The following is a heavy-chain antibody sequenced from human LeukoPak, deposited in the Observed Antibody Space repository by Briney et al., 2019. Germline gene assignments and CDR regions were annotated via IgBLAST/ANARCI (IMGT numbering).Heavy chain of an antibody. J-gene: IGHJ5*02. CDR3: ASGRGIAAAGKVSGWFDP. D-gene: IGHD6-13*01. V-gene: IGHV4-39*07. CDR1: GASTGSRTYY. Sequence: SETLSLTCTVSGASTGSRTYYWDWFRQPPGKGLEWIGEINHSGSTNYNPSLKSRVTISVDTSKNQFSLKLSSVTAADTAVYYCASGRGIAAAGKVSGWFDPWGQGTLVTVSS. CDR2: INHSGST.